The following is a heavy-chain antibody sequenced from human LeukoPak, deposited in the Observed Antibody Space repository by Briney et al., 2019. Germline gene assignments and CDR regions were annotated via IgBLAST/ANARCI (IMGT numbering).Heavy chain of an antibody. J-gene: IGHJ4*02. V-gene: IGHV3-7*01. D-gene: IGHD3-16*01. CDR3: ARDWGLDY. Sequence: GGSLRLSCAASGFTVSSNYMSWVRQAPGKGLEWVANIKQDGSEKFYVNSVKGRFTISRDNTKNSLYLQMNSLRAEDTAVYYCARDWGLDYWGQGILVTVSS. CDR2: IKQDGSEK. CDR1: GFTVSSNY.